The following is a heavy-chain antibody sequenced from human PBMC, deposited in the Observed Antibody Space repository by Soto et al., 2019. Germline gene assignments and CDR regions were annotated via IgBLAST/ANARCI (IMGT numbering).Heavy chain of an antibody. CDR3: VRHDFTLGLYH. V-gene: IGHV3-74*03. CDR1: RFTFSTYW. D-gene: IGHD1-1*01. Sequence: GGSLRLSCAASRFTFSTYWMHWVRQAPGKGPVWVSHIDNDGSSTTYADSVRGRFTISRDNAKNTLYLQMNSLRVEDTGVYYRVRHDFTLGLYHWGLGTQVTVSS. J-gene: IGHJ5*02. CDR2: IDNDGSST.